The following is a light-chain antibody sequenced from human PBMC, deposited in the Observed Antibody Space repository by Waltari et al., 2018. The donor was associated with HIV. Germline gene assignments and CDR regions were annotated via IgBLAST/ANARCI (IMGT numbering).Light chain of an antibody. V-gene: IGKV3-20*01. CDR1: QTINCNY. J-gene: IGKJ2*01. CDR3: QQYEASPPMYT. Sequence: EPVLTQSPGTLSFSSGERATLSCRASQTINCNYLAWYQHKPGLPPRLLIEDAATRAAGIPDRFSGGGSGTDVTLTISRLEPDDYAIYFCQQYEASPPMYTFGQGTRLEV. CDR2: DAA.